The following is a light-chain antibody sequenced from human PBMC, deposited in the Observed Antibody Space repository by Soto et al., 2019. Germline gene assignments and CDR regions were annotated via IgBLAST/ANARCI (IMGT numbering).Light chain of an antibody. CDR1: QSVFFSPNNRNY. J-gene: IGKJ4*01. CDR2: WAS. V-gene: IGKV4-1*01. CDR3: QQYFSSLALT. Sequence: DIVMTQSPDSLAVSLGERATINCKSSQSVFFSPNNRNYLAWYQQKPGQPPKLLIHWASSRESGVPDRFSGSGSGTDFTLTISSLQAEDVAVYYCQQYFSSLALTLGGGTKVEIK.